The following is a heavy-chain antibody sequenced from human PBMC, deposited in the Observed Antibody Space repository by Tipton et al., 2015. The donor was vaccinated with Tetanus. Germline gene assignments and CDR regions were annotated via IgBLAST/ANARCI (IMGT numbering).Heavy chain of an antibody. CDR3: ARGLPREPFYLDY. J-gene: IGHJ4*02. Sequence: LRLSCNLSGASINAGGYLWTWVRQHPGKGLEWIGNIYYTELTSYTPSLNSRVSISVDTSKNQFSLRLTSVTAADTAVYFCARGLPREPFYLDYWGQGKQAAVSS. D-gene: IGHD1-26*01. V-gene: IGHV4-31*02. CDR1: GASINAGGYL. CDR2: IYYTELT.